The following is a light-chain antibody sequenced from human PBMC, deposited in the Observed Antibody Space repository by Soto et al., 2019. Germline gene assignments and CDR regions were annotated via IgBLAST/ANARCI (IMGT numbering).Light chain of an antibody. CDR3: QQYGSSPVV. V-gene: IGKV3-20*01. J-gene: IGKJ1*01. CDR2: GAS. Sequence: PGERATLSCGASQSVTNNFLAWYQQKPGQAPRLLIYGASSRATGVPDRFSGSGSGTDFTLTISRLEPGDFAVYYCQQYGSSPVVFGQGTKVEIK. CDR1: QSVTNNF.